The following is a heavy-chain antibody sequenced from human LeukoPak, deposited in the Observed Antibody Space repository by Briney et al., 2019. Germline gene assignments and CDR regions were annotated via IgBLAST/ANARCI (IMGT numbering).Heavy chain of an antibody. CDR3: ARLKMVGATCIDY. CDR1: GGSISSSSYY. D-gene: IGHD1-26*01. Sequence: PSETLSLTCTVSGGSISSSSYYWGWIRQPPGKGLEWIGSIYYSGSTYYNPSLKSRVTISVDTSKNQFSLKLSSVTAADTAVYYCARLKMVGATCIDYWGQGTLVTVSS. J-gene: IGHJ4*02. V-gene: IGHV4-39*01. CDR2: IYYSGST.